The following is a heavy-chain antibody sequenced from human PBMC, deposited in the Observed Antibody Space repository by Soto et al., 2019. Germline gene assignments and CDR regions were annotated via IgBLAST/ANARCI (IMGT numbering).Heavy chain of an antibody. V-gene: IGHV1-69*13. CDR1: GGIFSTYA. Sequence: ASVKVACKASGGIFSTYAISWLRQAPGQGLEWMGGIIPLFGTPNYAQRFQGRVTITADESTSTAYMELSRLRSEDTAVYYCARDRDDYGSGNYYNRIDFWGQGTLVTVSS. CDR3: ARDRDDYGSGNYYNRIDF. CDR2: IIPLFGTP. J-gene: IGHJ4*02. D-gene: IGHD3-10*01.